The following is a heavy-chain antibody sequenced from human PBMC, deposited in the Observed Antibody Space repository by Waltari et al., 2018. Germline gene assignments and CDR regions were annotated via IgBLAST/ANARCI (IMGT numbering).Heavy chain of an antibody. J-gene: IGHJ4*02. D-gene: IGHD6-19*01. CDR2: IWYDGSNK. Sequence: QVQLVESGGGVVQPGRSLRLSCAASGFTFSSYGMHWVRQAPGKGLEWVAVIWYDGSNKYYAESVKGRFNISRDNSKNTLYLQMNSLRAEDTAVYYCAKDKEQWLVGYFDYWGQGTLVTVSS. V-gene: IGHV3-33*06. CDR1: GFTFSSYG. CDR3: AKDKEQWLVGYFDY.